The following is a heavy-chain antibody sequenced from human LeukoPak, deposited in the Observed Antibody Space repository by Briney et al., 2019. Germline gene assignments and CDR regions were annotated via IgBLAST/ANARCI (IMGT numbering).Heavy chain of an antibody. CDR3: VRSGAWAFGWYFDV. CDR1: GGRVPRKRGS. CDR2: MYYRSRGHY. Sequence: SQTLSLTCGISGGRVPRKRGSWSWMRQSPPRGPEWVGRMYYRSRGHYEYAASLENRISISRDATENQFSVQLNSMRPDASAVYYCVRSGAWAFGWYFDVWGRGALVTVSS. V-gene: IGHV6-1*01. D-gene: IGHD6-25*01. J-gene: IGHJ2*01.